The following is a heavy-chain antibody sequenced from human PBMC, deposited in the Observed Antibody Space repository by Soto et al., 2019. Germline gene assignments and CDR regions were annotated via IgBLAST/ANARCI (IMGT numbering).Heavy chain of an antibody. D-gene: IGHD2-15*01. CDR1: GFTFSSYW. CDR2: INSDGSST. V-gene: IGHV3-74*01. Sequence: EVQLVESGGGLVQPGGSLRLSCAASGFTFSSYWMHWVRQAPGKGLGWVSRINSDGSSTSYADSVKGRFTISRNNAKNTLYLQMNSLGAEDTAVYYCARDGGFRGVAARYWGQGTLVTVSS. J-gene: IGHJ4*02. CDR3: ARDGGFRGVAARY.